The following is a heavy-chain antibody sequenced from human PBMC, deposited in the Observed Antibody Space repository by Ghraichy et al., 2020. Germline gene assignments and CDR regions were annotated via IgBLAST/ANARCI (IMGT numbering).Heavy chain of an antibody. Sequence: GGSLRLSCAASGFTFSDYTMNWVRQAPGKGLEWVSSITYSSSYIYYADSVKGRFTISRDNAKKSLYLHMSSLRPEDTAVYYRVLMGSTSSSHAFDIWGQGTMVTVSS. J-gene: IGHJ3*02. D-gene: IGHD6-13*01. CDR3: VLMGSTSSSHAFDI. CDR2: ITYSSSYI. V-gene: IGHV3-21*01. CDR1: GFTFSDYT.